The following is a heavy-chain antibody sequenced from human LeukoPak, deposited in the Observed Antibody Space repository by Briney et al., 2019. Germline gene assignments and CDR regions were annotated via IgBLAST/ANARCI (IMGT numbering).Heavy chain of an antibody. CDR3: ARDNTMGLDY. Sequence: PGRSLRLSCAASGFTFSSYAMHWVRQAPGKGLEWVAVISYDGSNKYYADSVKGRFTISRDNSKNTLYLQMNSLRAEDTAVYYCARDNTMGLDYWGQGTLVIVSS. CDR2: ISYDGSNK. J-gene: IGHJ4*02. CDR1: GFTFSSYA. V-gene: IGHV3-30*04. D-gene: IGHD3-10*01.